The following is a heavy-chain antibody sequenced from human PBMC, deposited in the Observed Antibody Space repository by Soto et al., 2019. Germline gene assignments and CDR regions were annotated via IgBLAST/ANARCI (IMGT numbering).Heavy chain of an antibody. CDR3: ATESGSAYGYFDH. Sequence: SETLSLTCTVSGGSVTSDEDYWTWIRQSPGKGLEWIGYISNSGSTGYNPSLKTRLSMSVDRSKNQFTLRLTSVTAADTAVYFCATESGSAYGYFDHWGQGTQVTVSS. V-gene: IGHV4-30-4*01. CDR2: ISNSGST. D-gene: IGHD3-10*01. J-gene: IGHJ4*02. CDR1: GGSVTSDEDY.